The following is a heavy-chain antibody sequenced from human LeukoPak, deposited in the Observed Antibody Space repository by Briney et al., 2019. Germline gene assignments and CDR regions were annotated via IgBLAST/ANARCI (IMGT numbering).Heavy chain of an antibody. V-gene: IGHV4-59*12. CDR1: GVSISSYY. Sequence: PSETLSLTCTVSGVSISSYYWSWIRQPPGKGLEWIWDIYYSGGTTYNAPLVNGRTISVDTSKNQFSLQLSSVTPADAPVDYCSRDYALRFLEWPTGDFDIWGQGKMVTVSS. CDR2: IYYSGGT. J-gene: IGHJ3*02. D-gene: IGHD3-3*01. CDR3: SRDYALRFLEWPTGDFDI.